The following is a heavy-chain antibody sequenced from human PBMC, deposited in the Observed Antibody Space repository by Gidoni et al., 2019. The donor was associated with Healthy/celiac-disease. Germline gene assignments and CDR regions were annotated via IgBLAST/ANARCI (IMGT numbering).Heavy chain of an antibody. Sequence: EVQLFESGGGLVQPGGSLRLSCAASGFTFRSNYMSGARQAPGKGREGVSVIYSGGSTYYADPVKGRCTISRDNSKNTLYRQMNSLRAEDTAVYYCAREVGDFWSGCGVDYWGQGTLVTVSS. V-gene: IGHV3-66*01. CDR3: AREVGDFWSGCGVDY. J-gene: IGHJ4*02. CDR2: IYSGGST. D-gene: IGHD3-3*01. CDR1: GFTFRSNY.